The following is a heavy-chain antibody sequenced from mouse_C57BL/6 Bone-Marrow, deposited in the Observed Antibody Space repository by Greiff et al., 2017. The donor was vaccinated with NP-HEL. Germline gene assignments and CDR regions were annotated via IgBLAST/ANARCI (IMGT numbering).Heavy chain of an antibody. V-gene: IGHV1-55*01. CDR1: GYTFTSYW. D-gene: IGHD5-5*01. Sequence: QVQLQQPGAELVKPGASVKMSCKASGYTFTSYWITWVKQRPGQGLEWIGDIYPGSGSTNYNEKFKSKATLTVDTSSSTAYMQLSSLTSEDSAVYYCARERALPGSFAYWGQGTLVTVSA. CDR2: IYPGSGST. CDR3: ARERALPGSFAY. J-gene: IGHJ3*01.